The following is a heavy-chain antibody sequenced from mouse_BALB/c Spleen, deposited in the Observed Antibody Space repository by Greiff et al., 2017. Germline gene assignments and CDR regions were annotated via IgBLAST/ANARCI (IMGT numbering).Heavy chain of an antibody. Sequence: EVQLQESGPGLVKPSQSLSLTCTVTGYSITSDYAWNWIRQFPGNKLEWMGYISYSGSTSYNPSLKSRISITRDTSKNQFFLQLNSVTTEDTATYYCARSANDGAMDYWGQGTSVTVSS. CDR3: ARSANDGAMDY. V-gene: IGHV3-2*02. CDR1: GYSITSDYA. J-gene: IGHJ4*01. D-gene: IGHD2-12*01. CDR2: ISYSGST.